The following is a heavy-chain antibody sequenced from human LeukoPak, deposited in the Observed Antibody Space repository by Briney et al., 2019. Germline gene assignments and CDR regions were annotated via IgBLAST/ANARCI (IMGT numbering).Heavy chain of an antibody. V-gene: IGHV3-48*03. J-gene: IGHJ4*02. CDR2: ISSSGSTI. Sequence: GGSLRLSCAASGFTFSSYEMNWVRQAPGKGLEWVSYISSSGSTIYYADSVKGRFTISRDNAKNSLYLQMNSLRAEDTAVYYCAEGQQLVDYWGQGTLVTVSS. CDR3: AEGQQLVDY. D-gene: IGHD6-13*01. CDR1: GFTFSSYE.